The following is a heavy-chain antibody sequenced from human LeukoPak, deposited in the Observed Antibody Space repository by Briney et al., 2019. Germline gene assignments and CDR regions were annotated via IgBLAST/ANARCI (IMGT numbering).Heavy chain of an antibody. J-gene: IGHJ4*02. Sequence: AGGSLRLSCAASGFTFSSYSMNWVRQAPGKGLEWVSSISSSSSYIYYADSVKGRFTISRDNAKNSLYLQMNSLRAEDTAVYYCARDPIAARGEGYWGQGTLVTVSS. CDR3: ARDPIAARGEGY. CDR1: GFTFSSYS. CDR2: ISSSSSYI. D-gene: IGHD6-13*01. V-gene: IGHV3-21*01.